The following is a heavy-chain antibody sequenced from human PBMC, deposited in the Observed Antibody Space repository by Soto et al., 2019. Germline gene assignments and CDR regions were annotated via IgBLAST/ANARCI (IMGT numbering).Heavy chain of an antibody. D-gene: IGHD2-2*01. CDR1: GGSISSSSYF. V-gene: IGHV4-39*01. CDR3: ARGGYCISTSCYPPAT. J-gene: IGHJ5*02. Sequence: SETLSLTCTVSGGSISSSSYFWGWIRQPPGKGLEWIGSIYYSGSTYYNPSLKSRVTVSVDTSKNQFSLKLSSVTAADTAVYYCARGGYCISTSCYPPATWGRGTLVTVSS. CDR2: IYYSGST.